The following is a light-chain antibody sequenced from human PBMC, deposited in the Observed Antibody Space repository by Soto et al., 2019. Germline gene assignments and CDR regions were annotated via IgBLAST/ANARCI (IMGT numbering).Light chain of an antibody. CDR3: QQYGTSPYT. V-gene: IGKV3-20*01. CDR1: QSVSSDY. J-gene: IGKJ2*01. Sequence: EIVLTQSPGNLSLSPGERATLSCRASQSVSSDYLAWYQQKPGQAPRLLISGASIRATGIPDRFSGSGSGTDFTLTISRPEPEDFAVYSCQQYGTSPYTFGQGTKLEIK. CDR2: GAS.